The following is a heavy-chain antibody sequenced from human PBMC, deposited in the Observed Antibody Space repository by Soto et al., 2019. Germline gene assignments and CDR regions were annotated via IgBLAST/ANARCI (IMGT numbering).Heavy chain of an antibody. CDR1: GYDFFKYN. Sequence: QVQLVQSGAEVKKPGASAKVSCKTSGYDFFKYNMHWVRQAPGQGLEWMGVINPNGGYTRHAQKFQGKVSTTRATSSKIVYMELSGLTSADTAMYYCTRADSDVVILPDVRPLFDLGGQGALVTVSS. CDR2: INPNGGYT. J-gene: IGHJ4*02. CDR3: TRADSDVVILPDVRPLFDL. D-gene: IGHD2-21*02. V-gene: IGHV1-46*01.